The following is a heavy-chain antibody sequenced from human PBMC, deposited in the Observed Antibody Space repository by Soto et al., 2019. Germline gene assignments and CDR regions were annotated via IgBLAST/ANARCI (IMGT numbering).Heavy chain of an antibody. V-gene: IGHV3-30*18. CDR2: ISFDGSNK. CDR3: GKDLNWGSLYYYYGVDV. D-gene: IGHD7-27*01. Sequence: QVQLVESGGAVVQPGRSLRLSCAASGFTFSSYGMHWVRQAPGKGLEWVAIISFDGSNKYYADSVKGRFTISRDNYQTTVALQMNSLRAEDTAVYYCGKDLNWGSLYYYYGVDVWGQGTTVTVSS. CDR1: GFTFSSYG. J-gene: IGHJ6*02.